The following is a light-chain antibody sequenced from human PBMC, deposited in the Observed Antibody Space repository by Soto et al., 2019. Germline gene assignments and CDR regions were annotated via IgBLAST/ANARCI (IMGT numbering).Light chain of an antibody. CDR3: SSYPRSSTSYV. CDR2: EVS. J-gene: IGLJ1*01. V-gene: IGLV2-14*01. Sequence: QSALTQPASVSGSPGQSITISCTGTSSDVGGYNYVSWYQQHPVKAPKLMIYEVSNRPSRVSNRFSGSKSGNTASLTISGLQAEDEEDYYCSSYPRSSTSYVFGTGTKLTVL. CDR1: SSDVGGYNY.